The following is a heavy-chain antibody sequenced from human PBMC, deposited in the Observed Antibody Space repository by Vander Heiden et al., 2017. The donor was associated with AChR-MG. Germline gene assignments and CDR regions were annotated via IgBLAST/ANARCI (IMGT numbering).Heavy chain of an antibody. Sequence: QLQLQASGPGLVKPSATLSLTCTVSGGSISDSSYYWGWIRQPPGKGLEWIGSIYYSGSTYYNPSLQSRVTISVDTSKNQFSLKLSSVTAADTAGYYCARRVGGYFDYWGQGTLVTVSS. D-gene: IGHD2-15*01. V-gene: IGHV4-39*01. CDR3: ARRVGGYFDY. J-gene: IGHJ4*02. CDR2: IYYSGST. CDR1: GGSISDSSYY.